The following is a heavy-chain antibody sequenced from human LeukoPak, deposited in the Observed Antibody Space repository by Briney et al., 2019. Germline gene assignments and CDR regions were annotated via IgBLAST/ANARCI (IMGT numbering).Heavy chain of an antibody. Sequence: SETLSLTCAVYGGSFSGYYWSWIRQPPGKGLEWIGEINHSGSTNYNPSLKSRVTISVDTSENQFSLKLSSVTAADTAVYYCARATGSGYYYGRSYYFDYWGQGTLVTVSS. D-gene: IGHD3-22*01. CDR3: ARATGSGYYYGRSYYFDY. J-gene: IGHJ4*02. V-gene: IGHV4-34*01. CDR2: INHSGST. CDR1: GGSFSGYY.